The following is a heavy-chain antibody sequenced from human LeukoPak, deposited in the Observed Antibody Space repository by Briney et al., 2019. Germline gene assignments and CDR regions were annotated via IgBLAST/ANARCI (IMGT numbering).Heavy chain of an antibody. CDR3: AGDRVWSRGDDY. V-gene: IGHV4-4*07. CDR2: IYTSRST. Sequence: SETLSLTCTASGCSISSYYWSWIRQPAGKGLEWIGRIYTSRSTNYNPSLKSRVTMSVDTSKNQYSLKLSSVTAAETAVYYWAGDRVWSRGDDYWGQGTLVTVSS. J-gene: IGHJ4*02. CDR1: GCSISSYY. D-gene: IGHD2-21*01.